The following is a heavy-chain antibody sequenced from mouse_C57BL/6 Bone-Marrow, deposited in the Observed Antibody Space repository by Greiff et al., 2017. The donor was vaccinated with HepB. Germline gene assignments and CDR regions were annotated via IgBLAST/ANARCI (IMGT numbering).Heavy chain of an antibody. J-gene: IGHJ3*01. V-gene: IGHV1-64*01. Sequence: QVQLQQPGAELVKPGASVKLSCKASGYTFTSYWMHWVKQRPGQGLEWIGMIHPNSGSTNYNEKFKSKATLTVDKSSSTAYMQLSSLTSEDSAVYYCARGCGSSWFAYWGQGTLVTGSA. CDR1: GYTFTSYW. CDR3: ARGCGSSWFAY. D-gene: IGHD1-1*01. CDR2: IHPNSGST.